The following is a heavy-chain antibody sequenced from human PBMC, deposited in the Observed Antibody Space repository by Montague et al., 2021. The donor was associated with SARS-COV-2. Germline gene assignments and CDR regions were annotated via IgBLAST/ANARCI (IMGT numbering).Heavy chain of an antibody. Sequence: SLRLSCAASGLTFSSYSVNWVRQAPGKGLEWISYISSSTNIIYYADFVKGRFTISRDNARNSLYLQMNSLRVDDTAVYYCAKDLVLRAARPDALDVWGQGTVVTVSS. CDR1: GLTFSSYS. J-gene: IGHJ3*01. D-gene: IGHD6-6*01. CDR3: AKDLVLRAARPDALDV. CDR2: ISSSTNII. V-gene: IGHV3-48*04.